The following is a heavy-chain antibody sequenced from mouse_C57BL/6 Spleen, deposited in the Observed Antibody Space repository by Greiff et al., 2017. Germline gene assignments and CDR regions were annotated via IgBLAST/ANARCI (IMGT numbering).Heavy chain of an antibody. V-gene: IGHV1-52*01. D-gene: IGHD2-1*01. J-gene: IGHJ4*01. CDR1: GYTFTSYW. CDR2: IDPSDSET. CDR3: ARRGGNYADYAMDY. Sequence: QVQLQQPGAELVRPGSSVKLSCKASGYTFTSYWMHWVKQRPIQGLEWIGNIDPSDSETHYNQKFKDKATLTVDKSSSTAYMQLSSLTSEDSAVYYCARRGGNYADYAMDYWGQGTSVTVSS.